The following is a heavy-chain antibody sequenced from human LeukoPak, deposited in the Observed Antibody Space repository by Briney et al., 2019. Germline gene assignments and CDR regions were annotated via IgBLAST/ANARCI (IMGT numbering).Heavy chain of an antibody. CDR3: ARHTRKRAAEVMDF. V-gene: IGHV4-59*08. CDR1: GRSISGYY. J-gene: IGHJ4*02. CDR2: IHYSGNT. D-gene: IGHD6-25*01. Sequence: SETLSLTCTVSGRSISGYYWSCIRQPPGKGLEWIAYIHYSGNTNYNPSLKNRVTVSVDTSKTQFSLRLSSVTAADTAVYYCARHTRKRAAEVMDFWGQGTLVTVSS.